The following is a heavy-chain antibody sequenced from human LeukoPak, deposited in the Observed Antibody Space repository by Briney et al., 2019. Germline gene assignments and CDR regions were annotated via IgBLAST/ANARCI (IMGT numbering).Heavy chain of an antibody. Sequence: SETLSLACTVSGGSISSGSYYWNWIRQPAGKGLEWIGRIYSSGSTNYNPSLKSRVTISVDTSKNQFSLKLSSVTAADTAVYYCAREGLNMVRGVIPKEAWGWFDPWGQGTLVTVSS. J-gene: IGHJ5*02. V-gene: IGHV4-61*02. CDR2: IYSSGST. CDR1: GGSISSGSYY. CDR3: AREGLNMVRGVIPKEAWGWFDP. D-gene: IGHD3-10*01.